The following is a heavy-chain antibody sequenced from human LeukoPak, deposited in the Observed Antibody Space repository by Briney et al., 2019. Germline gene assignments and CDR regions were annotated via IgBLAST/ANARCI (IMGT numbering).Heavy chain of an antibody. D-gene: IGHD3-10*01. CDR3: ARDLGDTYGSVGDFDY. CDR1: GYTFTSYY. CDR2: INPDSGGT. J-gene: IGHJ4*02. V-gene: IGHV1-2*02. Sequence: ASVKVSFKASGYTFTSYYMHWVRQAPGQGLEWMGWINPDSGGTIYAQNFQGRVTMTRDTSISTAYMELSSLRSDDAAVYYCARDLGDTYGSVGDFDYWGQGTLVTVSS.